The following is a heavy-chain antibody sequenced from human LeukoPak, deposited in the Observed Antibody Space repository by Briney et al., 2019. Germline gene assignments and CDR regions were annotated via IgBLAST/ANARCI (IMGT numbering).Heavy chain of an antibody. CDR1: GFTFSSYA. CDR2: ISGGGGST. Sequence: PGGSLRLSCAASGFTFSSYAMSWVRQAPGKGLEWVSAISGGGGSTYYADSVKGRFTISRDNSKNTLYLQMNSLRAEDTAVYYCAKHPPGYGSGSYYHNWGQGTLVTVSS. D-gene: IGHD3-10*01. CDR3: AKHPPGYGSGSYYHN. V-gene: IGHV3-23*01. J-gene: IGHJ4*02.